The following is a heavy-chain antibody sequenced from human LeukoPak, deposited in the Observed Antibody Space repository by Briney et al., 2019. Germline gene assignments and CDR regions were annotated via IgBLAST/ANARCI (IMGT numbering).Heavy chain of an antibody. CDR2: IIPILGMA. CDR1: GGTFSSYT. D-gene: IGHD3-3*02. CDR3: ARSLWRIRVAIEEHYYYMDV. Sequence: ASVKVSCKASGGTFSSYTISWVRQAPGQGLEWMGRIIPILGMANYAQKFQGRVTITTDESTSTAYMELSSLRSEDTAVYYCARSLWRIRVAIEEHYYYMDVWGKGTTVTVSS. V-gene: IGHV1-69*02. J-gene: IGHJ6*03.